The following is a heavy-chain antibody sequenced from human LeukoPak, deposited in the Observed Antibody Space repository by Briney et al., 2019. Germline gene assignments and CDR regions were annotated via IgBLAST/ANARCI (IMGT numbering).Heavy chain of an antibody. V-gene: IGHV3-73*01. Sequence: GGSLRLSCAASGFTFDDYAMHWVRQASGKGLEWVGRIRSKANSYATAYAASVKGRFTISRDDSKNTAYLQMNSLKTEDTAVYYCTSILNDGNFDYWGQGTLATVSS. J-gene: IGHJ4*02. CDR1: GFTFDDYA. D-gene: IGHD1-1*01. CDR3: TSILNDGNFDY. CDR2: IRSKANSYAT.